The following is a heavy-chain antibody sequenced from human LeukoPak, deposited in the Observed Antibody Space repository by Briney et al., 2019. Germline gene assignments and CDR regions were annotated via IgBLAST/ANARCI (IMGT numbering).Heavy chain of an antibody. D-gene: IGHD5-12*01. CDR3: ARGSVATISLQRASVPADTGPSWRLDYYYGMDV. CDR1: GYTFTSYD. CDR2: MNPNSGNT. Sequence: GASVKVSCKASGYTFTSYDINWVRQATGQGLEWMGWMNPNSGNTGYAQKFQGRVTMTRNTSISTAYMELSSLRSEDTAVYYCARGSVATISLQRASVPADTGPSWRLDYYYGMDVWGQGTTVTVSS. J-gene: IGHJ6*02. V-gene: IGHV1-8*01.